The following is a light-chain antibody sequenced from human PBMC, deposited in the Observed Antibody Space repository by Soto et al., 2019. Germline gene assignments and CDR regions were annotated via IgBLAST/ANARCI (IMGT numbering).Light chain of an antibody. V-gene: IGLV2-14*01. CDR3: SSYTITDTYV. CDR2: EVN. J-gene: IGLJ1*01. Sequence: QSVLTQPASVSGSPGQSITISCTGTSSDVGGYDFVSWYQQHAGKAPKLIIYEVNNRPSGVSNRFSGSKSGNTASLTISGLQAEDEADYYCSSYTITDTYVFGSGTKVTV. CDR1: SSDVGGYDF.